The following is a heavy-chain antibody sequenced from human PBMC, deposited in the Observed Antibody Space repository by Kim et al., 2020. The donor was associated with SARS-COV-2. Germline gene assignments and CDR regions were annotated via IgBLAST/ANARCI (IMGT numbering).Heavy chain of an antibody. J-gene: IGHJ3*02. Sequence: DSVKGRFTISRDNAKNSLYLQMNSLRAEDTAVYYCAPDIVVVVAADAFDIWGQGTMVTVSS. D-gene: IGHD2-15*01. CDR3: APDIVVVVAADAFDI. V-gene: IGHV3-21*01.